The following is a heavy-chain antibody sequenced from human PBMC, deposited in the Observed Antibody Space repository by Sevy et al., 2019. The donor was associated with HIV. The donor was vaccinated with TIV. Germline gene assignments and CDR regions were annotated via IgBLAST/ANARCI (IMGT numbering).Heavy chain of an antibody. Sequence: ASVKVSCKASVGTFSSYAISWVRQAPGQGLEWMGGIIPIFGTANYAQKFQVRVTITADESTSTAYMELSSLRSEDTAVYYCAGAVRFTPEGYWGQGTLVTVSS. D-gene: IGHD2-8*01. V-gene: IGHV1-69*13. CDR1: VGTFSSYA. CDR3: AGAVRFTPEGY. CDR2: IIPIFGTA. J-gene: IGHJ4*02.